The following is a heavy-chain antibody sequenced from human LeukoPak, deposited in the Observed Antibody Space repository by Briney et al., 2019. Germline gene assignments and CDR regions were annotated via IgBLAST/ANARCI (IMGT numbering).Heavy chain of an antibody. D-gene: IGHD3-10*01. V-gene: IGHV4-34*01. J-gene: IGHJ4*02. Sequence: SKTLSLTCAVYGGSFSGYYWSWIRQPPGKGLEWIGEINHSGSTNYNPSLKSRVTISVDTSKNQFSLKLSSVTAADTAVYYCARGSWYYGSGSYLKRGLYYFDYWGQGTLVTVSS. CDR3: ARGSWYYGSGSYLKRGLYYFDY. CDR2: INHSGST. CDR1: GGSFSGYY.